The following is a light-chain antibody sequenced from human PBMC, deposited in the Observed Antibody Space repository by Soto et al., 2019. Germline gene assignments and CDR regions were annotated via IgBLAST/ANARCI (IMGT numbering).Light chain of an antibody. CDR3: SSYTSNSTVV. Sequence: QSALTQPASVSGSPGQSITISCTGTSSDVGGYNYVSWYQQHPGKAPKLMIYDVSNRPSGVSNRFSGSKSGNTASLTISGLQAEDGADYYCSSYTSNSTVVFGGGTKLTVL. CDR1: SSDVGGYNY. CDR2: DVS. V-gene: IGLV2-14*01. J-gene: IGLJ3*02.